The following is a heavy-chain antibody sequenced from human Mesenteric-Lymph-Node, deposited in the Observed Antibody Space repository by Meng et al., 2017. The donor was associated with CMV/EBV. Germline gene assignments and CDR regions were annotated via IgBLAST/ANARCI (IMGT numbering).Heavy chain of an antibody. CDR3: ARDRAGRGGSPPLDY. D-gene: IGHD1-26*01. J-gene: IGHJ4*02. CDR1: GYTFTSYG. V-gene: IGHV1-18*01. CDR2: ISAYNGNT. Sequence: ASVKVSCKASGYTFTSYGISWVRQAPGQGLEWMGWISAYNGNTNYAQKLQGRVTMTTDTSTSTAYMELRSLRSDDTAVYYCARDRAGRGGSPPLDYWGQGTLVTVSS.